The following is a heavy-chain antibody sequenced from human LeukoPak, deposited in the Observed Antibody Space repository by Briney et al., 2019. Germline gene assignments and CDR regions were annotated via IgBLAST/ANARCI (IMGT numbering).Heavy chain of an antibody. CDR1: GFTFDDYA. Sequence: GGFLRLSCAASGFTFDDYAMHWVRQAPGKGLEWVSGISWNSGSIGYADSVKGRFTISRDNAKNSLYLRMNSLRAEDTALYYCAKDISYDSSGYLASPHFDYWGQGNLVTVSS. J-gene: IGHJ4*02. V-gene: IGHV3-9*01. D-gene: IGHD3-22*01. CDR2: ISWNSGSI. CDR3: AKDISYDSSGYLASPHFDY.